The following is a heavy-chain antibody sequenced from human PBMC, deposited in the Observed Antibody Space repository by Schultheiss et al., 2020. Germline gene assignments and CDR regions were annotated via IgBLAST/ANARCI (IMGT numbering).Heavy chain of an antibody. CDR2: IKQDGSEK. CDR1: GFTFSSYW. CDR3: ARGDYGDYK. J-gene: IGHJ4*02. Sequence: SCAASGFTFSSYWMSWVRQAQGKGLEWVANIKQDGSEKYYVDSVKGRFTISRDNAKNTLYLQMNSLRAEDTAVYYCARGDYGDYKWGQGTLVTVSS. D-gene: IGHD4-17*01. V-gene: IGHV3-7*01.